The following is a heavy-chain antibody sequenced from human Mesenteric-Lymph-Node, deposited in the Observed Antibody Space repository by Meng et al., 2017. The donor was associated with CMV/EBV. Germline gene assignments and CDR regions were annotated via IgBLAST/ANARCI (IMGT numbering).Heavy chain of an antibody. CDR2: INHSGTT. CDR1: GSFSGYF. J-gene: IGHJ4*02. V-gene: IGHV4-34*01. D-gene: IGHD3-22*01. CDR3: ARGFRNYFETSGHYYRF. Sequence: GSFSGYFWTWMRQSPGKGLEWLGEINHSGTTSYNPSLKSRITIAVDTSKNQFSLNLRSVTATDTAVYYCARGFRNYFETSGHYYRFWGQGTLVTVSS.